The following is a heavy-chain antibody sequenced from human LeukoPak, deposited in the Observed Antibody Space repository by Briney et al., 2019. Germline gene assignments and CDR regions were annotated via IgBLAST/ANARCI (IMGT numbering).Heavy chain of an antibody. J-gene: IGHJ3*02. V-gene: IGHV3-21*01. Sequence: GGSLRLSCAASGFTFSSYRMNWVRQAPGKGLEWVSSISSSSSYIYYADSVKGRFTISRDNAKNSLYLQMNSLRAEDTAVYYCARAYCSSTSCYDAFDIWGQGTMVTVSS. CDR2: ISSSSSYI. CDR1: GFTFSSYR. D-gene: IGHD2-2*01. CDR3: ARAYCSSTSCYDAFDI.